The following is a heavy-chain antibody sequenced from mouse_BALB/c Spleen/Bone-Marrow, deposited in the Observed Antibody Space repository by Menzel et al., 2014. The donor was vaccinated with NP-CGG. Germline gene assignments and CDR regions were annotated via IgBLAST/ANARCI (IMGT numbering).Heavy chain of an antibody. V-gene: IGHV5-17*02. J-gene: IGHJ1*01. D-gene: IGHD1-1*01. Sequence: EVQRVESGGGLVQPGGSRKLSCAASGFTFSSFGMHWIRQAPEKGLEWVAYINGGSNTIYYADTVKGRFTISRDNPKNTLFLQMTSLRSEDTAVYFCARGTTVLRYFDVWGAGTTVTVSS. CDR2: INGGSNTI. CDR3: ARGTTVLRYFDV. CDR1: GFTFSSFG.